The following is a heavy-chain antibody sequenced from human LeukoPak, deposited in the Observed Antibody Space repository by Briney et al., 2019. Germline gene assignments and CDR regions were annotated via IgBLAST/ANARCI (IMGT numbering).Heavy chain of an antibody. Sequence: RPSETLSLTCIVSGGSISSSNYYWGWIRQSPGKGLEWIGSIYSRGSTYYNPSLKSRVIVSSDMSKNQFSLMLNSVTAADTAVYYCARALRYYDSSGYYPRWVAYYYYYYMDVWGKGTTVTVSS. CDR2: IYSRGST. D-gene: IGHD3-22*01. CDR3: ARALRYYDSSGYYPRWVAYYYYYYMDV. V-gene: IGHV4-39*07. CDR1: GGSISSSNYY. J-gene: IGHJ6*03.